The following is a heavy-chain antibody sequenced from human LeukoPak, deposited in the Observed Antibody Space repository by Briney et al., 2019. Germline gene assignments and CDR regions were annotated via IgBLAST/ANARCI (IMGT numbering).Heavy chain of an antibody. CDR3: ARDPTTRSNRAQFYSDY. J-gene: IGHJ4*02. D-gene: IGHD4-17*01. Sequence: GGSLRLSCAASGFTFCSFAMHWVRQAPGKGLEWVAVISLNGGDTNYAGSVKGRFTISRDNSKNTLYLQMNSLRAEDTAVYYCARDPTTRSNRAQFYSDYWGQGTLVIVSS. CDR2: ISLNGGDT. CDR1: GFTFCSFA. V-gene: IGHV3-30*04.